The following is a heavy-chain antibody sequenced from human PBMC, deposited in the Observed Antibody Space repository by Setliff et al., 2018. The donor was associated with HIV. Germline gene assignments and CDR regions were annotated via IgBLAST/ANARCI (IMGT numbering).Heavy chain of an antibody. CDR1: GYTFSTNA. D-gene: IGHD3-22*01. J-gene: IGHJ4*02. CDR3: ARGSSSGCCLSDY. CDR2: INAGDDNT. Sequence: ASVKVSCKAFGYTFSTNAIHWVRQAPGQRLEWMGYINAGDDNTRYSEKFQGRVTITRDTSANTAYMELSSLRSEDTAVYYCARGSSSGCCLSDYWGLGTLVTVSS. V-gene: IGHV1-3*01.